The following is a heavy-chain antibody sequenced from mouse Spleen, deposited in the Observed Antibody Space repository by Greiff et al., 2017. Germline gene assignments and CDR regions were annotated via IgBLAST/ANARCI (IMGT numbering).Heavy chain of an antibody. CDR3: ARNDYYGSSYPPYFDY. CDR1: GFSLTNYA. D-gene: IGHD1-1*01. V-gene: IGHV2-4-1*01. J-gene: IGHJ2*01. Sequence: QVQLQQSGPGLVAPSQSLSITCTVSGFSLTNYAVHWVRQSPGKGLEWLGVIWSDGSTDYNAAFISRLSISKDNSKSQVFFKMNSLQADDTAIYYCARNDYYGSSYPPYFDYWGQGTTLTVSS. CDR2: IWSDGST.